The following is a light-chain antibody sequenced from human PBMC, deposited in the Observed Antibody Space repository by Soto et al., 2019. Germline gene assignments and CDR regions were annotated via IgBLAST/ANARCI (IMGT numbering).Light chain of an antibody. CDR1: QSVGSSF. CDR2: GAS. Sequence: EIVLTQSPGTLSLSPGERATLSSRASQSVGSSFLAWYQQRPGQGPRLLIYGASSRATGIPDRFSGSGSGTDFTLSISRLEPADFAVYYCQQYGSSPRTFGQGTKVEIK. J-gene: IGKJ1*01. V-gene: IGKV3-20*01. CDR3: QQYGSSPRT.